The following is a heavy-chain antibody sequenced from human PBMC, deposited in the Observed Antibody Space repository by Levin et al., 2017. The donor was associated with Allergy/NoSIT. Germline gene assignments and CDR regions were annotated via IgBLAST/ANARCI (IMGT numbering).Heavy chain of an antibody. J-gene: IGHJ4*02. CDR1: GFTFSSYA. CDR2: ISGSGGST. D-gene: IGHD4-17*01. CDR3: AKFSGTVTTRLDY. Sequence: PGESLKISCAASGFTFSSYAMSWVRQAPGKGLEWVSAISGSGGSTYYADSVKGRFTISRDNSKNTLYLQMNSLRAEDTAVYYCAKFSGTVTTRLDYWGQGTLVTVSS. V-gene: IGHV3-23*01.